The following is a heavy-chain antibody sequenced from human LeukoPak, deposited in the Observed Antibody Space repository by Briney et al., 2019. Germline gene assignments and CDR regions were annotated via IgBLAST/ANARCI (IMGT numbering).Heavy chain of an antibody. CDR3: ARGGPTGALDY. D-gene: IGHD7-27*01. V-gene: IGHV3-7*01. J-gene: IGHJ4*02. CDR1: GFSISNYW. CDR2: IKQDGSEK. Sequence: GGSLRLSCAASGFSISNYWMSWVRQAPGKGLEWVANIKQDGSEKFYVDSVEGRFTISRDNAKNSLYLQMNSLRAEDTALYYCARGGPTGALDYWGQGTLVTVSS.